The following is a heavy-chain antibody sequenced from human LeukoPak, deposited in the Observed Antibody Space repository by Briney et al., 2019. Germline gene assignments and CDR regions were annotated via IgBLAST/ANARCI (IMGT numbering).Heavy chain of an antibody. CDR1: GGSVSSGSHY. V-gene: IGHV4-61*01. D-gene: IGHD3-10*01. J-gene: IGHJ5*02. CDR2: VYYSGLT. Sequence: SETLSLTCTVSGGSVSSGSHYWSWIRQPPGKGLEWIGYVYYSGLTNYSPSLKSRVTISLDTPKNQFSLKLSSVTAADTAVYYCARDPYGSGSYYNPYNWFDPWGQGTLVTVSS. CDR3: ARDPYGSGSYYNPYNWFDP.